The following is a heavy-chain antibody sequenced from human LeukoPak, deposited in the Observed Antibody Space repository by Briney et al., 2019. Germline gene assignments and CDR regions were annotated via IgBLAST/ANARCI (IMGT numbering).Heavy chain of an antibody. V-gene: IGHV3-21*01. CDR3: ARGVSGTGPDI. Sequence: PGGSLRLSCAASGFTFSSHDMNWVRQAPGKGLEWVSSITTATSSYIYYADSVKGRFTISRDNAKNTMYLQMNSLRAEDTAVYYCARGVSGTGPDIWGLGTMVTVSS. CDR1: GFTFSSHD. J-gene: IGHJ3*02. CDR2: ITTATSSYI. D-gene: IGHD5/OR15-5a*01.